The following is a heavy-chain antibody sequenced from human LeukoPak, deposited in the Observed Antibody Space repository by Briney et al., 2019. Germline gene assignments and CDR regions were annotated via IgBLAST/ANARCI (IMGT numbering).Heavy chain of an antibody. D-gene: IGHD4/OR15-4a*01. J-gene: IGHJ6*02. Sequence: GGSLRLSCAASGFTVSSNYMSRVRQAPGKGLEWVSVIYSGGSTYYADSVKGRFTISRDNSKNTLYLQMNSLRAEDTAVYYCARDRGAIYYYGMDVWGQGTTVTVSS. CDR1: GFTVSSNY. CDR3: ARDRGAIYYYGMDV. CDR2: IYSGGST. V-gene: IGHV3-66*01.